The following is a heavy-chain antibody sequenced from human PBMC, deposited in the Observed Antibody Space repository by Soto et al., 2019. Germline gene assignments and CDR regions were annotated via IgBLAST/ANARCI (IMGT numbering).Heavy chain of an antibody. CDR3: ASNVGHSGGWYY. CDR1: GMTVSDNY. Sequence: EVHLVESGGGLIQPGGSLRLSCAASGMTVSDNYMTWVRQAPEKGLEWVSVLFSDGNTHYADSVKGRFTISSDNPKNTLHLHMKNLRVDDTAVYYCASNVGHSGGWYYWGPGTLVTVAS. D-gene: IGHD6-19*01. CDR2: LFSDGNT. V-gene: IGHV3-53*01. J-gene: IGHJ4*02.